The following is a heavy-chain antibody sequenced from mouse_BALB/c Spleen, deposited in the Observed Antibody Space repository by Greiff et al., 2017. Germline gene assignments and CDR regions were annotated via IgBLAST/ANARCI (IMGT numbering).Heavy chain of an antibody. CDR1: GFAFSSYD. V-gene: IGHV5-12-1*01. J-gene: IGHJ3*01. CDR2: ISSGGGST. CDR3: ARGVGAAWLAY. Sequence: EVLLVESGPGLVKPGGSLKLSCAASGFAFSSYDMSWVRQTPGKRLEWVAYISSGGGSTYYPDTVKGRFTISRDHAKHTLYLQMSILKSEDTAMYYCARGVGAAWLAYWGQGTLVTVSA.